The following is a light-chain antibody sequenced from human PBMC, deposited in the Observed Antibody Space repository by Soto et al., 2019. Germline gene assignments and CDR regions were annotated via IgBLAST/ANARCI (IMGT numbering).Light chain of an antibody. J-gene: IGKJ1*01. Sequence: EIVLTQSPATLSSSPGERATLSCRASQSVSRYLAWFQQKPGQAPRLLIYDASDRATGIPVRFSGSGSGTDFTLTISSLEPEDFAVYYCQQLFYWPRTFGQGTKVEIK. CDR1: QSVSRY. CDR2: DAS. CDR3: QQLFYWPRT. V-gene: IGKV3-11*01.